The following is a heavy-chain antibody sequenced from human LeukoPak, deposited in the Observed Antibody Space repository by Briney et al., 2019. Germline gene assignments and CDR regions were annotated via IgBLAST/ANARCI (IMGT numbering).Heavy chain of an antibody. CDR3: ATDRGLSYFDY. J-gene: IGHJ4*02. Sequence: GSLRLSCAASRLTFKDYGMHWVRQAPGKGLEWVALIYYDGSNKYYADSVKGRFTISRDNSKNTLYLQMNSLEAEDTAVYYCATDRGLSYFDYWGQGTLVTVSS. CDR1: RLTFKDYG. CDR2: IYYDGSNK. V-gene: IGHV3-33*01. D-gene: IGHD6-25*01.